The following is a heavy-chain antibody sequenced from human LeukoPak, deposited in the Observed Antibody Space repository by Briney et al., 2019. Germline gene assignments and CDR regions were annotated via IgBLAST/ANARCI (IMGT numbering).Heavy chain of an antibody. V-gene: IGHV1-24*01. CDR2: FDPEDGET. D-gene: IGHD6-13*01. CDR3: ARGSLGFTLSSSWYGGQEEELYYYDY. CDR1: GYTLTELS. J-gene: IGHJ4*02. Sequence: ASVKVSCKVSGYTLTELSMHWVRQAPGKGLEWMGGFDPEDGETIYAQKFQGRVTMTEDTSTDTAYMELSSLRSEDTAVYYCARGSLGFTLSSSWYGGQEEELYYYDYWGQGTLVTVSS.